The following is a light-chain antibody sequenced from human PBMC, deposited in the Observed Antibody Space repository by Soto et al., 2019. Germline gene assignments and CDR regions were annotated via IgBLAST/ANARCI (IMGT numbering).Light chain of an antibody. CDR3: QQYNNWPPLT. Sequence: EIVMTQSPATLSVSPGERATLSCRASQSVSSNLAWYQQKPGQAPRLLIYGASTRATGISARFSGSGSVTEFTLTISSLQSEDFSVYYCQQYNNWPPLTFGGGTNVDIK. V-gene: IGKV3-15*01. CDR2: GAS. J-gene: IGKJ4*01. CDR1: QSVSSN.